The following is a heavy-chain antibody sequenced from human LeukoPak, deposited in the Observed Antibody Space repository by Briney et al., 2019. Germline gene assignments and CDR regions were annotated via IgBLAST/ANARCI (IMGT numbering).Heavy chain of an antibody. Sequence: GGSLRLSCATSGFTFSGYAMSWVRQAPGKVLEWVSAFSGSGGSTYYADSVKARFTISRDNSKNTLYLQMNTLRAEDTAVYYCVRSGLNRFDSWGQGTLVTVSS. CDR2: FSGSGGST. J-gene: IGHJ4*02. V-gene: IGHV3-23*01. CDR1: GFTFSGYA. D-gene: IGHD2-15*01. CDR3: VRSGLNRFDS.